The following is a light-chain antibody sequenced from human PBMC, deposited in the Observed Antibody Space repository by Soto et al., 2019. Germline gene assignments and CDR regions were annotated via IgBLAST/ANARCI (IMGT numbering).Light chain of an antibody. CDR3: QSYDSSLSAWV. Sequence: QSVLTQPPSVSGAPGQRVTISCTGSSSNIGAGFDVHWYQQLPGTAPKLLIYGNNNRPSGVPDRFSGSKSGPSASLAITGLQAEDEANYHCQSYDSSLSAWVFGGGTKLTVL. CDR2: GNN. CDR1: SSNIGAGFD. J-gene: IGLJ3*02. V-gene: IGLV1-40*01.